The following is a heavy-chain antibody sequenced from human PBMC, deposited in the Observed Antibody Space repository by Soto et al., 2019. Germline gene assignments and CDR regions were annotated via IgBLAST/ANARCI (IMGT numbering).Heavy chain of an antibody. CDR3: ARGSWVAVGSSLGY. CDR2: IIPIFGTA. Sequence: QVQLVQSGAEVKKPGSSVKVSCKAPGGTFSSYAISWVRQAPGQGLEWMGGIIPIFGTANYAQKFQGRVTITADESTSTAYMELSSLRSEDTAVYYCARGSWVAVGSSLGYWGQGTLVTVSS. D-gene: IGHD6-19*01. CDR1: GGTFSSYA. J-gene: IGHJ4*02. V-gene: IGHV1-69*01.